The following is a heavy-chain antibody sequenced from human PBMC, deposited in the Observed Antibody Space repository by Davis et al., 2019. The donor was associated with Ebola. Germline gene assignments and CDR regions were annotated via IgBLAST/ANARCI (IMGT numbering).Heavy chain of an antibody. V-gene: IGHV5-51*01. CDR3: AKVKTAAYYFDY. Sequence: GESLKISCQDSGFRFSSHWIAWVRQMPGKGLEWMGIIYPGDSDTRYSPSFQGQVTISADKSISTAYLQWSSLKASDTAMYYCAKVKTAAYYFDYWGQGTLVTVSS. J-gene: IGHJ4*02. CDR1: GFRFSSHW. D-gene: IGHD4-11*01. CDR2: IYPGDSDT.